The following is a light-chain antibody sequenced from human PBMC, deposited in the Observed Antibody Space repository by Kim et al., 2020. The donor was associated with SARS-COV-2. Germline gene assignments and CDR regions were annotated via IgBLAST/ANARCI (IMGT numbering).Light chain of an antibody. V-gene: IGKV1D-12*01. Sequence: APVGDRVTITCRTSQDIRRWLGWYQQKPGKAPKLLIYAASNLQSGVPSRFSGSGSGTDFTLTISSLQPEDSATYYCQQANSFPITFGQGTRLEIK. CDR2: AAS. CDR1: QDIRRW. CDR3: QQANSFPIT. J-gene: IGKJ5*01.